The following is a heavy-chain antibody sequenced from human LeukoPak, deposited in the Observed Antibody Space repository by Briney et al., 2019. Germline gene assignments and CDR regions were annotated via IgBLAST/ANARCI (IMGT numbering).Heavy chain of an antibody. D-gene: IGHD1-7*01. CDR3: ARDGNVFWNYAVFWFDP. Sequence: SETLSLTCTVSGGSISSSSYYWGWIRQPPGKGLEWIGSIYYSGSTYYNPSLKSRVTISVDTSKNQFSLKLSSVTAADTAVYYCARDGNVFWNYAVFWFDPWGQGTLVTVSS. CDR1: GGSISSSSYY. CDR2: IYYSGST. J-gene: IGHJ5*02. V-gene: IGHV4-39*07.